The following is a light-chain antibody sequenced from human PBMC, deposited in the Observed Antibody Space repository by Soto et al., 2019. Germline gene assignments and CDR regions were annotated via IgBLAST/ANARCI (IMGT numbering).Light chain of an antibody. J-gene: IGKJ2*01. CDR2: AAS. CDR1: QSISSY. CDR3: HQSSSTPPT. V-gene: IGKV1-39*01. Sequence: DIQMTQSPTSLSASVGDRITITCRASQSISSYLNWYQQKPGKAPKLLIYAASSSQSGVPSRFSGSGSPTDFTLSISSLQPEDFATYYCHQSSSTPPTFGQGTKLDIK.